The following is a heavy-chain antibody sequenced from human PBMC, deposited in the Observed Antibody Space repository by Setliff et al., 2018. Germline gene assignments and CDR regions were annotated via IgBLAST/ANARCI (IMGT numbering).Heavy chain of an antibody. Sequence: ASVKVSCKTSGYTFTNYGITWVRQAPGQGLEWMGWINNFSFKTNYPQKFLGRVTVTTDTSTGTAYMELGSLTSDDTAIYYCARINFYVSSGYYYAPDYWGPGTLVTVSS. J-gene: IGHJ4*02. CDR1: GYTFTNYG. CDR3: ARINFYVSSGYYYAPDY. D-gene: IGHD3-22*01. CDR2: INNFSFKT. V-gene: IGHV1-18*01.